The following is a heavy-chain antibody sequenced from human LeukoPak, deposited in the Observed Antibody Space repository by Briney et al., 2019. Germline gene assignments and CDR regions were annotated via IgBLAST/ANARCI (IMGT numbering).Heavy chain of an antibody. Sequence: PGGSLRLSCTASGFTFGDYAMSWVRQAPGKGLEWVGFIRSKAYGGTTEYAASVKGRFTISRDDSKSIAYLQMNSLKTEDTAVYYCAKDRITMIVVAALLPRAEYFQHWGQGTLVTVSS. CDR3: AKDRITMIVVAALLPRAEYFQH. CDR2: IRSKAYGGTT. V-gene: IGHV3-49*04. CDR1: GFTFGDYA. D-gene: IGHD3-22*01. J-gene: IGHJ1*01.